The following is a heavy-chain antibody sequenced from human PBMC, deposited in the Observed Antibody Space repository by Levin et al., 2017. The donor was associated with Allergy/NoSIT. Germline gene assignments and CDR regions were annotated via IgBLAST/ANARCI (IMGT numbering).Heavy chain of an antibody. J-gene: IGHJ4*02. CDR3: ARHNYYGSGSYYDY. CDR2: IYYSGST. Sequence: PGGSLRLSCTVSGGSISSYYWSWIRQPPGKGLEWIGYIYYSGSTNYNPSLKSRVTISVDTSKNQFSLKLSSVTAADTAVYYCARHNYYGSGSYYDYWGQGTLVTVSS. V-gene: IGHV4-59*01. CDR1: GGSISSYY. D-gene: IGHD3-10*01.